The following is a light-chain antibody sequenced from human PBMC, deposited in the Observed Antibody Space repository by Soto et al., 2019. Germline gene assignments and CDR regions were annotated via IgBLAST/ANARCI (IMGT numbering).Light chain of an antibody. J-gene: IGLJ1*01. CDR1: SSNIGAGYD. Sequence: QSVLTQPPSVYGASWQRVTISCTGSSSNIGAGYDVHWYQQLPGTAPKLLIYGNSNRPSGVPDRSSGSKSGTSASRAITGLQAEDEADYYCQSYDSSLSGLYVFGTGTKLTVL. CDR2: GNS. V-gene: IGLV1-40*01. CDR3: QSYDSSLSGLYV.